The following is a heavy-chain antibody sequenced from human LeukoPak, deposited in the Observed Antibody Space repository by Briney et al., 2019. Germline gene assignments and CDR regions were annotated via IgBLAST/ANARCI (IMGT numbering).Heavy chain of an antibody. CDR1: GFTSSNSD. V-gene: IGHV3-13*01. Sequence: PGGSLRLSCAASGFTSSNSDMHWVRQVPGKGLEWVALIQAAGDTYYPASVKGRFTISRENAKNSFYLQMNSLRAEDTAVYYCARDSRPGYGGAHDIWGPGTMVTVSS. CDR3: ARDSRPGYGGAHDI. J-gene: IGHJ3*02. D-gene: IGHD5-12*01. CDR2: IQAAGDT.